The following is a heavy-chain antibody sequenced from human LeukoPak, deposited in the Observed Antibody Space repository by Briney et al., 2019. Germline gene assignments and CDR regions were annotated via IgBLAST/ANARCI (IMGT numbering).Heavy chain of an antibody. CDR3: AIIAVAGTLLDY. D-gene: IGHD6-19*01. CDR1: GGSINSYY. V-gene: IGHV4-59*01. J-gene: IGHJ4*01. Sequence: PSQTLSLTCTVSGGSINSYYWSWIRQPPGKGLEWIGYIYYSGSTNYNPSLKSRVTISVDTSKNQFSLKLSSVTAADTAVYYCAIIAVAGTLLDYWAHGSLVTVSS. CDR2: IYYSGST.